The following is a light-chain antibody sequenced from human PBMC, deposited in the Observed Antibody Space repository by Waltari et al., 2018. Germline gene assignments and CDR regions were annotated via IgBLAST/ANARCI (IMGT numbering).Light chain of an antibody. CDR3: SSYTSSSTLAV. CDR1: SSDLGGNKY. Sequence: QSALPQPAPVSGSPGQSFTTTCTGTSSDLGGNKYVPWYQQHPGKAPKLTIYDVTSGPSGVSNRFSGSKSGNTASLTISGLQAEDEADYYCSSYTSSSTLAVFGTGTKVTVL. J-gene: IGLJ1*01. V-gene: IGLV2-14*03. CDR2: DVT.